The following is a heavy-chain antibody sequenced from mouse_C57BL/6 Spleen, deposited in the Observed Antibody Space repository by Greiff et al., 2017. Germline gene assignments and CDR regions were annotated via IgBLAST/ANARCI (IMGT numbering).Heavy chain of an antibody. Sequence: QVQLQQPGAELVKPGASVKLSCKASGYTFTSYWMHWVKQRPGQGLEWIGMIHPNSGSTNYNEKFKSKATLTVDKSSSTAYMQLSSLTSEDSAVYYCAREDLDYGYEGYAMDYWGQGTSVTVSS. D-gene: IGHD2-2*01. CDR1: GYTFTSYW. CDR3: AREDLDYGYEGYAMDY. CDR2: IHPNSGST. J-gene: IGHJ4*01. V-gene: IGHV1-64*01.